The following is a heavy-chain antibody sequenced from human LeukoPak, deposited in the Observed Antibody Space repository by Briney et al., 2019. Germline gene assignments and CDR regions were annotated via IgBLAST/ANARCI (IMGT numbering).Heavy chain of an antibody. Sequence: GGSLRLSCAASGFTFSSYSMNWVRQAPGKGLEWVSYISSSSKTIYYADSVKGQFTISRDNAKNSLYLQMNSLRDEDTAVYYCARDLPEYYDILTGYPFDYWGQGTLVTVSS. CDR1: GFTFSSYS. CDR3: ARDLPEYYDILTGYPFDY. D-gene: IGHD3-9*01. CDR2: ISSSSKTI. J-gene: IGHJ4*02. V-gene: IGHV3-48*02.